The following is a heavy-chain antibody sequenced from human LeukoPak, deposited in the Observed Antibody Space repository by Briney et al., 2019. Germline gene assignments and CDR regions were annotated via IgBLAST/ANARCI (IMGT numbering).Heavy chain of an antibody. Sequence: GGSLRLSCAASGFTVSSNYMSWVRQAPGKGLEWVSVIYSGGSTYYADSVKGRFTISRHNSKNTLYLQMNSLRAEDTAVYYCARHLREVSDYDATGFDYWGRGTLVTVSS. V-gene: IGHV3-53*04. J-gene: IGHJ4*02. D-gene: IGHD5-12*01. CDR1: GFTVSSNY. CDR3: ARHLREVSDYDATGFDY. CDR2: IYSGGST.